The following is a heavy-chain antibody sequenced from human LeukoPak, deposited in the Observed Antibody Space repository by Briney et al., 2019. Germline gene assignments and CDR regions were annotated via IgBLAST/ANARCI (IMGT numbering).Heavy chain of an antibody. CDR2: IIPIFGTA. J-gene: IGHJ4*02. D-gene: IGHD3-10*01. CDR1: GGTFSSYA. Sequence: SVKVSCKAFGGTFSSYAISWVRQAPGQGLEWMGGIIPIFGTANYAQKFQGRVTITADESTSTAYMELSSLRSEDTAVYYCAREERNGGYLADNWGQGTLVTVSS. CDR3: AREERNGGYLADN. V-gene: IGHV1-69*01.